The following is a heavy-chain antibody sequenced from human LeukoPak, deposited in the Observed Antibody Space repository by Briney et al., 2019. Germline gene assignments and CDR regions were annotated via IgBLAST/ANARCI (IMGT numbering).Heavy chain of an antibody. Sequence: PSETLSLTCSVSSGSISNYYRSWIRQPAGKGLEWIGLIYTSGSTNYNPSLKSRVTMSVDESKNQFSLRVHFVSAADTAVYYCASTRRAAVAGRFDSWGQGTLVTVSS. CDR2: IYTSGST. CDR3: ASTRRAAVAGRFDS. D-gene: IGHD6-19*01. CDR1: SGSISNYY. V-gene: IGHV4-4*07. J-gene: IGHJ4*02.